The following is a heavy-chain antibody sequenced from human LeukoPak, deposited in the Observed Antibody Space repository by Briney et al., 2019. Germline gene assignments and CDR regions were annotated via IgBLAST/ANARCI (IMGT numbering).Heavy chain of an antibody. CDR1: GFTFSNYG. D-gene: IGHD3-22*01. CDR2: ITSGVGIT. Sequence: GGSLRLSCAASGFTFSNYGMNWVRQAPGKGLVWVSIITSGVGITYYADSVKGRFTISRDNSKNTLYLQMSSLRAEDTAVYYCAKGYYYDLDYWGQGTLVTVSS. J-gene: IGHJ4*02. CDR3: AKGYYYDLDY. V-gene: IGHV3-23*01.